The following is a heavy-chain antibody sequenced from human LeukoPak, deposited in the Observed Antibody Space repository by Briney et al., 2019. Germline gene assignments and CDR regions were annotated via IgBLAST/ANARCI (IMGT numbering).Heavy chain of an antibody. Sequence: PGGSLRLSRAASGFTFSSFWIQWGRQVPGKGLGWVSRINGDGFSTSDADSVRGRFTISRDTAKNTLYLQMNSLRAEDTAVYYCARGTSGGYFDYWGQGTLVTVSS. D-gene: IGHD1-26*01. V-gene: IGHV3-74*01. CDR1: GFTFSSFW. CDR2: INGDGFST. CDR3: ARGTSGGYFDY. J-gene: IGHJ4*02.